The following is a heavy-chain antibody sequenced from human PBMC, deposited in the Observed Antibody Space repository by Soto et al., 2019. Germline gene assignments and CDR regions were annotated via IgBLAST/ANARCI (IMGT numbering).Heavy chain of an antibody. J-gene: IGHJ4*02. CDR3: ASLDYYYGSTLDY. D-gene: IGHD3-10*01. CDR2: IYYSGST. Sequence: SETLSLTCTVSGGSISSYYWSWIRQPPGKGLEWIGYIYYSGSTNYNPSLKSRVTISVDTSKNQFSLKLSSVTAADTAVYYCASLDYYYGSTLDYWGQGTLVTVSS. V-gene: IGHV4-59*08. CDR1: GGSISSYY.